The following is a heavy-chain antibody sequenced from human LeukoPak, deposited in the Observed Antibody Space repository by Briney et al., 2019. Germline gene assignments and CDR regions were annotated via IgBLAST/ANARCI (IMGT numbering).Heavy chain of an antibody. CDR2: ITGSDGSS. V-gene: IGHV3-23*01. Sequence: GTSLRLSCVASGFTFTNYAMSWVRQAPGKGLEWVSAITGSDGSSYYADSVKGRFTISSDNSKNTLYLQVNSLRAEDTAVYYCAKWGDYDILTGYYVPDYWGQGTLVTVSS. CDR1: GFTFTNYA. CDR3: AKWGDYDILTGYYVPDY. D-gene: IGHD3-9*01. J-gene: IGHJ4*02.